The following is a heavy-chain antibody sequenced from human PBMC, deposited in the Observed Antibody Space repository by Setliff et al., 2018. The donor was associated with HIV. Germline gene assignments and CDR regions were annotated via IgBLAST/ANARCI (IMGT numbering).Heavy chain of an antibody. D-gene: IGHD6-19*01. Sequence: PGESLKISCQGSANIPTTYWISWVRQTPGKGLEWMGRIDPSDSYTNYSPALQGHVTISADKSIFTAYLQWSSLQASDSAMYYCARHRSSGWSRGGAFDIWGQGTMVTVSS. CDR1: ANIPTTYW. V-gene: IGHV5-10-1*01. CDR2: IDPSDSYT. CDR3: ARHRSSGWSRGGAFDI. J-gene: IGHJ3*02.